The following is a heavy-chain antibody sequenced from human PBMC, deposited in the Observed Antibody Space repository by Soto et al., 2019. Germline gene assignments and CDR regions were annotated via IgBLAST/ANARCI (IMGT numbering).Heavy chain of an antibody. D-gene: IGHD3-10*01. CDR3: ARGRLSGYYYMDL. CDR2: LGTAGDT. J-gene: IGHJ6*03. Sequence: EVQLVESGGGLVQSGGSLRLSCAASGFTFSSHDMHWVRQATGKGLEWVSTLGTAGDTYYPGSAKGRFTISRENAKNSLYLQMNSLKAGDTAVYYCARGRLSGYYYMDLWGKGTTVTVSS. V-gene: IGHV3-13*01. CDR1: GFTFSSHD.